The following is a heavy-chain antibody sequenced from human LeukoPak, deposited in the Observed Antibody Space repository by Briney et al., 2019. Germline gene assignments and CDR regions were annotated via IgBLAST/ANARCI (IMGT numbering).Heavy chain of an antibody. CDR1: GYTFTSYA. J-gene: IGHJ5*02. D-gene: IGHD4-17*01. V-gene: IGHV7-4-1*02. CDR2: INTNTGNP. CDR3: ARETAYGDYPNWFDP. Sequence: ASVKVSCKASGYTFTSYAMNWVRQAPGQGLERMGWINTNTGNPTYAQGFTGRFVFSLDTSVSTAYLQISSLKAEDTAVYYCARETAYGDYPNWFDPWGQGTLVTVSS.